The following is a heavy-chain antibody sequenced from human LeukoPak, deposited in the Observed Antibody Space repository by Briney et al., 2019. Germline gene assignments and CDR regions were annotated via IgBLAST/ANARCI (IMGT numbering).Heavy chain of an antibody. D-gene: IGHD6-13*01. J-gene: IGHJ4*02. Sequence: GESLKISCKGSGDSFTSYWIAWVRQIPGKGLEWMGIIYPGDSDTRYSPSFEGHVTIAADKSISTAYLQWSSLKASGTAMYYWARRKAVAVVTYFDYWGQGTLVTVSS. V-gene: IGHV5-51*01. CDR3: ARRKAVAVVTYFDY. CDR1: GDSFTSYW. CDR2: IYPGDSDT.